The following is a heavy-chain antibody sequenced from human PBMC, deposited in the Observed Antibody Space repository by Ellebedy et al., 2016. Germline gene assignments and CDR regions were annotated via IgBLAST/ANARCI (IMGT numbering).Heavy chain of an antibody. CDR1: GGSISSSSYY. J-gene: IGHJ4*02. CDR2: IYYSGST. Sequence: GSLRLSXTVSGGSISSSSYYWGWIRQPPGKGLEWIGSIYYSGSTYYNPSLKSRVTISVGTSKNQFSLKLSSVTAADTAVYYCARTHINNITMIVVVITEYYFDYWGQGTLVTVSS. V-gene: IGHV4-39*01. D-gene: IGHD3-22*01. CDR3: ARTHINNITMIVVVITEYYFDY.